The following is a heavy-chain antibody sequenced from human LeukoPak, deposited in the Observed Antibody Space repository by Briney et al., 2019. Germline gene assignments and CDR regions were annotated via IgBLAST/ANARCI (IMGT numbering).Heavy chain of an antibody. J-gene: IGHJ6*03. Sequence: PSETLSLTCTVSGGSISSYYWSWIRQPAGKGLEWIGRIYTSGSTNYNPSLKSRVTMSVDTSKNQFSLKLSSVTAADTAVYYCARGVVVVAAMEDYYCYYYMDVWGKGTTVTVSS. V-gene: IGHV4-4*07. CDR2: IYTSGST. CDR1: GGSISSYY. CDR3: ARGVVVVAAMEDYYCYYYMDV. D-gene: IGHD2-15*01.